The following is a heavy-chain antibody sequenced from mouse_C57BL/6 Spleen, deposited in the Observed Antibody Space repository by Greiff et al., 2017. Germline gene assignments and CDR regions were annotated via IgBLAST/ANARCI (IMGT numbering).Heavy chain of an antibody. CDR1: GYTFTDYE. J-gene: IGHJ1*03. Sequence: QVQLQQSGAELVRPGASVTLSCKASGYTFTDYEMHWVKQTPVHGLEWIGAIDPETGGTAYNQKFKGKAILTADKSSSTAYMELRSLTSEDSAVYYCTRERGYGNSWYFDVWGTGTTVTVSS. CDR3: TRERGYGNSWYFDV. D-gene: IGHD2-1*01. V-gene: IGHV1-15*01. CDR2: IDPETGGT.